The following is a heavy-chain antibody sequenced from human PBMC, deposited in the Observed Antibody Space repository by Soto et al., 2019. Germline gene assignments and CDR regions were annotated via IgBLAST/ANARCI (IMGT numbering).Heavy chain of an antibody. Sequence: QVQLKESGPGLVKPSQTLSLTCTVSGGSIRSGGYYWSWVRQNPRRGLEWIGDLYYSGNTYYNPSLKSRLTISVDTSKNQFSLTLSSVTAADTAVYYCARDRLMATAGTARHYFGLDVWGQGTTVTVSS. J-gene: IGHJ6*02. V-gene: IGHV4-31*03. CDR1: GGSIRSGGYY. CDR3: ARDRLMATAGTARHYFGLDV. CDR2: LYYSGNT. D-gene: IGHD5-18*01.